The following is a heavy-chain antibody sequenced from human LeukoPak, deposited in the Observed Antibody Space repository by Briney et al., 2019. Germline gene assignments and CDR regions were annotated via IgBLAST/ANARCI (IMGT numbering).Heavy chain of an antibody. V-gene: IGHV3-9*01. CDR2: ISWNSGSI. Sequence: GGSLRLSCAASGFTFDDYAMHWVRQAPGKGLEWVSGISWNSGSIGYADSVKGRFTISRDNAKNSLYLQMNSLRAEDTAVYYCARDYGGNSVSYWGQGTLVTVSS. D-gene: IGHD4-23*01. J-gene: IGHJ4*02. CDR1: GFTFDDYA. CDR3: ARDYGGNSVSY.